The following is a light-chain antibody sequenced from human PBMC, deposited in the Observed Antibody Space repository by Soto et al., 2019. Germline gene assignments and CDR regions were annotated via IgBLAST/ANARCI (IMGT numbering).Light chain of an antibody. Sequence: QSVLTQPASVSGSPVQSITISCTGTSSDVGGYNYVSWYQHHPGKAPKLLIYDVSNRPSGISNRFSGSKSDNTASLTIPGLQPEDEADYYCSSYTTSNTRQIVFGTGTKVTVL. V-gene: IGLV2-14*03. CDR2: DVS. CDR3: SSYTTSNTRQIV. CDR1: SSDVGGYNY. J-gene: IGLJ1*01.